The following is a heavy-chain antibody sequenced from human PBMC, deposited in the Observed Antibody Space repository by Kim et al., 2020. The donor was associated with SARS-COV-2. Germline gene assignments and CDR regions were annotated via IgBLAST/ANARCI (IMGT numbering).Heavy chain of an antibody. CDR1: GGSITGHY. CDR3: ARGEGWVDF. J-gene: IGHJ4*02. V-gene: IGHV4-59*11. D-gene: IGHD6-19*01. Sequence: SETLSLTCSISGGSITGHYWTWIRQPPGKGLQWIGYAFYSGTTDYNPSLQSRLTMSVDTSKIPFSLRLTSVTAADTAVFYCARGEGWVDFVGQGTLST. CDR2: AFYSGTT.